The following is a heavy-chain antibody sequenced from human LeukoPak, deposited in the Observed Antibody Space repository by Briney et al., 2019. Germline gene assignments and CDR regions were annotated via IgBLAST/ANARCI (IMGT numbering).Heavy chain of an antibody. D-gene: IGHD3-3*01. CDR2: IKGDGIST. V-gene: IGHV3-74*01. CDR1: GFTFSRFW. Sequence: GGSLRLSCAASGFTFSRFWFHWVRHAPGQGLVWVSRIKGDGISTNYADSVKGRFTISRDIAKNTLYLQMNSLRAEDTGVYYCAKDHYWSIDYWGRGTLVTVSS. J-gene: IGHJ4*02. CDR3: AKDHYWSIDY.